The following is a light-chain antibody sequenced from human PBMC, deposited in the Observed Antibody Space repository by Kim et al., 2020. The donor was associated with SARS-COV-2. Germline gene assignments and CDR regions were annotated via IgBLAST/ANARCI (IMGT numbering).Light chain of an antibody. V-gene: IGKV3-15*01. J-gene: IGKJ2*01. Sequence: EIVMTQSPATLSVSPGERATLSCRASQSVSSNLAWYQQKPGQAPRLLIYGASTRATGIPARFSGSGSGTEFTHTISSLQSEDFAVYYCQQYNNWPPEYTFGQGTKLEIK. CDR1: QSVSSN. CDR3: QQYNNWPPEYT. CDR2: GAS.